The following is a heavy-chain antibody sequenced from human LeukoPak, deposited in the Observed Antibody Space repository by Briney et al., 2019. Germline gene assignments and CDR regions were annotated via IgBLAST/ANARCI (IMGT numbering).Heavy chain of an antibody. V-gene: IGHV7-4-1*02. CDR1: TYTLSELS. Sequence: GASVKVSCKVSTYTLSELSIHWVRQAPGQGLEWMGWINTNTGNPTYAQGFTGRFVFSLDTSVSTAYLQISSLKAEDTAVYYCARVPDGSSFDYWGQGTLVTVSS. J-gene: IGHJ4*02. CDR2: INTNTGNP. D-gene: IGHD6-13*01. CDR3: ARVPDGSSFDY.